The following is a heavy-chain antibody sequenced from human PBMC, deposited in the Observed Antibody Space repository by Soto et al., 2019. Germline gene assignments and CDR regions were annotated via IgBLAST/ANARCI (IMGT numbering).Heavy chain of an antibody. CDR1: GGSIGSHY. J-gene: IGHJ4*02. CDR3: ARQCGGDY. Sequence: QVQLQESGPGLVKPSETLSLTCTVSGGSIGSHYWSWIRQPPGEGLEWIGRASYSGSPSYNPSLKSRVTISIDTSKNQFALKLTSVTAADTAVYYCARQCGGDYWGQGILVTVSS. V-gene: IGHV4-59*08. D-gene: IGHD3-16*01. CDR2: ASYSGSP.